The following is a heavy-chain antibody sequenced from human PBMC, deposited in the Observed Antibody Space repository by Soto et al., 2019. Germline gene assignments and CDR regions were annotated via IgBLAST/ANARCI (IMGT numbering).Heavy chain of an antibody. V-gene: IGHV3-33*01. CDR3: ASSKHDSSGYYALDY. CDR2: IWYDGSNK. CDR1: GFTFSSYG. J-gene: IGHJ4*02. Sequence: QVQVVESGGGVVQPGRSLRLSCAASGFTFSSYGMHWVRQAPGKGLEWVAVIWYDGSNKYYAVSVKGRFTISRDNSKNTLYLQMNSRRAEDTAVYYCASSKHDSSGYYALDYWGQGTLVTVSS. D-gene: IGHD3-22*01.